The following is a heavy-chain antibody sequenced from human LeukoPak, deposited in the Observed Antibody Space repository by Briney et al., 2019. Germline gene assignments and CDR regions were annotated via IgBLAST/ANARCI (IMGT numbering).Heavy chain of an antibody. Sequence: PSETLSLTCTVSGGSISNYYWNWTRQPAGKGLEWIGRKSVSGHTNYRSSLESRVTMSVDTSKNQFSLRLNSVTTADTAVYYCVRVSRIDYGANPEGDVWGKGITVIVSS. D-gene: IGHD4/OR15-4a*01. V-gene: IGHV4-4*07. CDR3: VRVSRIDYGANPEGDV. J-gene: IGHJ6*04. CDR2: KSVSGHT. CDR1: GGSISNYY.